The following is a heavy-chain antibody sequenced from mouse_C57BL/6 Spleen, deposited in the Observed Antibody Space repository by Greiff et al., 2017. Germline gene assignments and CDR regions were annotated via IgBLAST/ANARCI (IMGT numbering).Heavy chain of an antibody. J-gene: IGHJ1*03. CDR3: ARANLLLRYWYFDV. CDR1: GFTFSDYG. D-gene: IGHD1-1*01. Sequence: EVQGVESGGGLVKPGGSLKLSCAASGFTFSDYGMHWVRQAPEKGLEWVAYISSGSSTIYYADTVKGRFTISRDNAKNTLFLHMTSLRSEDTAMYYCARANLLLRYWYFDVWGTGTTVTVSS. CDR2: ISSGSSTI. V-gene: IGHV5-17*01.